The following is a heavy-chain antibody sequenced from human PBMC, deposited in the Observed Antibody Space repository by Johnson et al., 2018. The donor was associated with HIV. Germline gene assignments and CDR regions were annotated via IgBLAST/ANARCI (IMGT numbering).Heavy chain of an antibody. Sequence: VQLVESGGGLVQPGGSLRLSCAASGFTFSSYWMSWVRQAPGKGLEWVANIKQDGSEKYYADSVKGRFTISRDNSKNTLYLQMNSLRAEDTAVYYCARDPYGSGPYVAFDIWGQGTMVTVSS. D-gene: IGHD3-10*01. CDR1: GFTFSSYW. V-gene: IGHV3-7*01. J-gene: IGHJ3*02. CDR3: ARDPYGSGPYVAFDI. CDR2: IKQDGSEK.